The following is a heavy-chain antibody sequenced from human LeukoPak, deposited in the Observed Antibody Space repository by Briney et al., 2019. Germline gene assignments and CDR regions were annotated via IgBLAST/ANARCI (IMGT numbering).Heavy chain of an antibody. CDR2: ISGSGGST. D-gene: IGHD6-6*01. V-gene: IGHV3-23*01. CDR3: AKAKVAARTPNWFDP. CDR1: GFTFSSYA. J-gene: IGHJ5*02. Sequence: HTGGSLRLSCAASGFTFSSYAMSWVRQAPGKGLEWVSAISGSGGSTYYADSVKGRFTISRDNSKNTLYLQMNSLRAEDTAAYYCAKAKVAARTPNWFDPWGQGTLVTVSS.